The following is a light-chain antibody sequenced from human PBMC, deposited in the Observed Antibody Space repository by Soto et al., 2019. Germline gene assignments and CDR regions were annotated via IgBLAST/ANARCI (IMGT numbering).Light chain of an antibody. V-gene: IGKV3-15*01. Sequence: EIVMTQSPATLSVSPGERATLSCRSSQSVSSDLAWYHQKPGQAPRLLIYGASTRATGIPARFSGSGSGTEFTLTINSLQSEDFAVYYCQQYNNWPPITFGQGTRLEIK. CDR3: QQYNNWPPIT. J-gene: IGKJ5*01. CDR1: QSVSSD. CDR2: GAS.